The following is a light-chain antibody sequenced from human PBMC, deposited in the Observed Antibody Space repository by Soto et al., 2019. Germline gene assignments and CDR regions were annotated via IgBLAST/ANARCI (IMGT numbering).Light chain of an antibody. J-gene: IGKJ2*01. CDR2: WAS. CDR1: QSLLYSSNNKNY. V-gene: IGKV4-1*01. Sequence: DIVMTQSPDSLAVSLGERATINCKSSQSLLYSSNNKNYLAWYQQKPGQPPKLLIYWASTRESGVPDRFSGSGSGTDFTLTISSLQAEDVAVYYCQQHYSTPRTFGQGTKLEIK. CDR3: QQHYSTPRT.